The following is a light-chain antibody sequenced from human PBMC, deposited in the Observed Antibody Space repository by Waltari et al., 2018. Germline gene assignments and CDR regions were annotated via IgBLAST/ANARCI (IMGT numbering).Light chain of an antibody. Sequence: DIQMTQSPSTLSASVGDRVIITCRASPSISKWLAWYQQKPGKAPNLLIYKASTLESGVPSRFSGSGSGTDFSLTISSLQPDDFATYYYQQYNSYSLLTFGGGTKIEIK. CDR2: KAS. V-gene: IGKV1-5*03. J-gene: IGKJ4*01. CDR3: QQYNSYSLLT. CDR1: PSISKW.